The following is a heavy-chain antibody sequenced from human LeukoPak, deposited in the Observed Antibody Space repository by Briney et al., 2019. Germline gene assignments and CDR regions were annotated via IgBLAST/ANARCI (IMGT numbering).Heavy chain of an antibody. CDR2: ISGSGGST. V-gene: IGHV3-23*01. J-gene: IGHJ3*02. Sequence: GGSLRLSCAASGFTFSSYWMSWVRQAPGKGLEWVSAISGSGGSTYYADSVKGRFTISRDNSKNTLYLQMNSLGAEDTAVYYCAKDSSYYGSGRGDAFDIWGQGTMVTVSS. CDR1: GFTFSSYW. D-gene: IGHD3-10*01. CDR3: AKDSSYYGSGRGDAFDI.